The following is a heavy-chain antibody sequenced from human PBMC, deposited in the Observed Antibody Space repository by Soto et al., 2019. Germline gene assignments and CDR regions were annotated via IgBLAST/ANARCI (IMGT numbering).Heavy chain of an antibody. CDR1: GFTFSDYY. CDR3: ARDRLVMAAATTSNSDY. CDR2: ISSSGSTI. V-gene: IGHV3-11*01. J-gene: IGHJ4*02. D-gene: IGHD2-15*01. Sequence: GGSLRLSCAASGFTFSDYYMSWIRQAPGKGLEWVSFISSSGSTIYYADSVKGRFTISRDNAKNSLYLQMNSLRAEDTVVYYCARDRLVMAAATTSNSDYWGQGTLVTVSS.